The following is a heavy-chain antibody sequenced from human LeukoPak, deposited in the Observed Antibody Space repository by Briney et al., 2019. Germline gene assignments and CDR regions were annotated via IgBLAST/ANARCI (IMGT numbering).Heavy chain of an antibody. CDR3: ARDTCSSTSCYPTFDY. J-gene: IGHJ4*02. CDR1: GFTVRSNY. Sequence: GGSLRLSCAASGFTVRSNYMSWLRQAPGKGLEWVSVIYSSGSTYYADSVKGRFTISRDNSKNTLYLQMNSLRAEDTAVYYCARDTCSSTSCYPTFDYWGQGTLVTVSS. V-gene: IGHV3-66*03. CDR2: IYSSGST. D-gene: IGHD2-2*01.